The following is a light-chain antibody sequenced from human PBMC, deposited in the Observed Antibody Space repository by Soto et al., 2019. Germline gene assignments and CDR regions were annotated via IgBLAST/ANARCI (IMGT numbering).Light chain of an antibody. Sequence: DIQMTQSPYTLSASLGDRFTITCRASQSISNWLAWYQQKPGKAPKLLIYLTSSLESGVPSRFSGSGSGTEFTLTISNLQPDDFATYYCQQSNTHSSTFGQGTKLDIK. V-gene: IGKV1-5*03. CDR1: QSISNW. CDR3: QQSNTHSST. CDR2: LTS. J-gene: IGKJ1*01.